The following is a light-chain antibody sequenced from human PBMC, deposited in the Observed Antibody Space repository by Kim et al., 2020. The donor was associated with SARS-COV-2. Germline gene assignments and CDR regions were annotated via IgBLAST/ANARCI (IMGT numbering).Light chain of an antibody. V-gene: IGLV2-11*03. J-gene: IGLJ3*02. CDR1: SSDVVAYNY. CDR3: CSYAGTYTWV. CDR2: DVN. Sequence: GQSVTISCTGSSSDVVAYNYVSWYQQHPGQAPKLVICDVNRRPSGVPDRFSGSKSGNTASLTISGVQAEDEADYYCCSYAGTYTWVFGGGTKLTVL.